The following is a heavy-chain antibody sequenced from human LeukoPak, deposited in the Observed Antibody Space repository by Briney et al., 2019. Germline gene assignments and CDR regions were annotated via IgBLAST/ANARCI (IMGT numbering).Heavy chain of an antibody. V-gene: IGHV3-74*01. CDR3: AKSPHYDEGWFDP. Sequence: GGSLRLSCAASEFTFSSYWMHWVRQAPGKGLMWVSRINGDESSTSYADSVKGRFAISRDNSKNTLYLQMNSLRAEDTAVYYCAKSPHYDEGWFDPWGQGTLVTVSS. CDR2: INGDESST. CDR1: EFTFSSYW. D-gene: IGHD3-3*01. J-gene: IGHJ5*02.